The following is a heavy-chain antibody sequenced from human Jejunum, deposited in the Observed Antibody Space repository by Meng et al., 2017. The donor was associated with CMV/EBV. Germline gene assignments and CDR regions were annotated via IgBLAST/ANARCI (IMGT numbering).Heavy chain of an antibody. J-gene: IGHJ5*02. V-gene: IGHV1-2*02. D-gene: IGHD5-12*01. CDR3: ARKYNGYWFDP. CDR1: GYTFTFYY. Sequence: NASGYTFTFYYMHWVRQAPGQGLEWMGWINSDSGDTNSAQKFRGRVTMTRDTSISTAYMELSRLRSDDTAVYYCARKYNGYWFDPWGQGTLVTVSS. CDR2: INSDSGDT.